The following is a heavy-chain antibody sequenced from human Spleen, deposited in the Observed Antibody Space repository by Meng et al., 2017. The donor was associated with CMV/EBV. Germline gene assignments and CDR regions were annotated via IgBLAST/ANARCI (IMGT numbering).Heavy chain of an antibody. CDR2: IYYSGST. CDR1: GGSISSYY. Sequence: SETLSLTCTVSGGSISSYYWSWIRQPPGKGLEWIGYIYYSGSTNNNPSLKSRVTISVDTSKNQFSLQLSSVTAEDTAVYYCARKRITIFGVMTRAIDYWGQGTLVTVSS. V-gene: IGHV4-59*01. D-gene: IGHD3-3*01. J-gene: IGHJ4*02. CDR3: ARKRITIFGVMTRAIDY.